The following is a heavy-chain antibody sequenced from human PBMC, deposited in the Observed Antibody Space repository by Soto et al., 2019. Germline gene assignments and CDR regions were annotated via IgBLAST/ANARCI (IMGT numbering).Heavy chain of an antibody. V-gene: IGHV1-2*02. CDR1: GYIFTGYY. CDR3: ARPYCGTNSCHNWFDP. CDR2: INPNSGGT. J-gene: IGHJ5*02. D-gene: IGHD2-21*01. Sequence: ASVKVSCKASGYIFTGYYINWVRQAPGQGLEWMGGINPNSGGTNYAQKFQGRVTMTTDTSISTAYMELSGLRSDDTAIYYCARPYCGTNSCHNWFDPWGQGTLVTV.